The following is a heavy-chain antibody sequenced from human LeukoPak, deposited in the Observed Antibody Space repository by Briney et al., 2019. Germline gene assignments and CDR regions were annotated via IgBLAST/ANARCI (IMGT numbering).Heavy chain of an antibody. J-gene: IGHJ3*02. D-gene: IGHD6-19*01. CDR1: GFIFRSYA. CDR2: ISADANEQ. V-gene: IGHV3-30-3*01. CDR3: ARDAPYSGGCCAFDI. Sequence: PGRSLRLSCVDSGFIFRSYALHWLRQAPGKGLEWVAVISADANEQYYADSVKGRFTMSRDNSKNTLFLQMTSLRTDDTAVYFCARDAPYSGGCCAFDIWGQGTTVIVS.